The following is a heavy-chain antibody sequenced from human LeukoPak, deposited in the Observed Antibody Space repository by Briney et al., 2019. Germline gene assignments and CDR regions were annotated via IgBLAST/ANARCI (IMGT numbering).Heavy chain of an antibody. Sequence: GGSLRLSCAASGFSFSSYAMSWVRQAPGKGLEWVSGISGSGGRIYYADSVKGRFTISRDNSKNTLYLQMNSLRVEDTGIYYCVKVAKYYYGSETYYFFEHWGQGTPVTASS. D-gene: IGHD3-10*01. V-gene: IGHV3-23*01. J-gene: IGHJ4*02. CDR1: GFSFSSYA. CDR2: ISGSGGRI. CDR3: VKVAKYYYGSETYYFFEH.